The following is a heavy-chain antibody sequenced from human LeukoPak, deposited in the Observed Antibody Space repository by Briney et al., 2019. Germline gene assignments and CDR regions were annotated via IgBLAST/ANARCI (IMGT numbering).Heavy chain of an antibody. J-gene: IGHJ2*01. V-gene: IGHV4-39*07. Sequence: ASETLSLTCTVSGGSISSYYWGWIRQPPGKGLEWIGSIYYSGSTYYNPSLKSRVTISVDTSKNQFSLKLSSVTAADTAVYYCARASHGWYFDLWGRGTLVTVSS. D-gene: IGHD6-6*01. CDR3: ARASHGWYFDL. CDR2: IYYSGST. CDR1: GGSISSYY.